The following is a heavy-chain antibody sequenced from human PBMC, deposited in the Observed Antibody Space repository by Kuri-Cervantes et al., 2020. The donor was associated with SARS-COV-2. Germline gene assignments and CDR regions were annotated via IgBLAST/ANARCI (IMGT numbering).Heavy chain of an antibody. CDR1: GGSISSSSYY. CDR3: ARHPVDTAMVTDFDY. D-gene: IGHD5-18*01. CDR2: IDYSGDT. Sequence: GSLRLSCTVSGGSISSSSYYWVWIRQTPGKGLEWIGSIDYSGDTYYNPSLQSRVTISVDTSKNQFSLKLSSVTAADTAVYYCARHPVDTAMVTDFDYWGQGTLVTVSS. V-gene: IGHV4-39*01. J-gene: IGHJ4*02.